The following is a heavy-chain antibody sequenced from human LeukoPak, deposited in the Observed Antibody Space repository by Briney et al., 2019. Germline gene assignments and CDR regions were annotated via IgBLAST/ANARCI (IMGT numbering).Heavy chain of an antibody. CDR3: ARGSVAVMLGY. CDR2: IYYSGST. V-gene: IGHV4-59*01. Sequence: SETLSLTCTVSGGSISSYYWSWIRQPPGKGLEWIGYIYYSGSTNYNPSLRSRVTISVDTSKNQFSLKLSSVTAADTAVYYCARGSVAVMLGYWGQGTLVTVSS. CDR1: GGSISSYY. J-gene: IGHJ4*02. D-gene: IGHD2-21*01.